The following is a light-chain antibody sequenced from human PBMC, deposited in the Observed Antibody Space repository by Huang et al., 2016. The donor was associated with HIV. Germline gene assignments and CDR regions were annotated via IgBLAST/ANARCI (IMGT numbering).Light chain of an antibody. CDR2: RAA. J-gene: IGKJ4*01. Sequence: EIVLTQSPATLSLSPGERATLSCRASQNVTDSLAWYRQKPGQAPSLLIYRAANRATGTPARCSCSGSRTDYTLTISSLEPEEFAIYYCQERIQWPRLTFGGGTKVEIK. V-gene: IGKV3-11*01. CDR3: QERIQWPRLT. CDR1: QNVTDS.